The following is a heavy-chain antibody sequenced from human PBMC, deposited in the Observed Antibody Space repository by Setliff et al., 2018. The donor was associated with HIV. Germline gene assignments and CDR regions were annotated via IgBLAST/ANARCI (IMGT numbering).Heavy chain of an antibody. CDR3: AGRPSFDWLFTGDY. V-gene: IGHV4-34*01. CDR1: GGSFSGYY. Sequence: PSETLSLTCAVYGGSFSGYYWSWIRQPPGKGLEWIGEANHSGSANYTPSLKSRVTISVDTSKNQFSLRLSSVTAADTAVYYCAGRPSFDWLFTGDYWGQGTLVTVSS. D-gene: IGHD3-9*01. CDR2: ANHSGSA. J-gene: IGHJ4*02.